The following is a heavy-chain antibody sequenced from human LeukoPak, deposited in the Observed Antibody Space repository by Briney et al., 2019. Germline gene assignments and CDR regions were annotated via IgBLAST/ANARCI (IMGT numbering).Heavy chain of an antibody. J-gene: IGHJ6*03. CDR2: INTNTGNP. CDR3: AREGRLGYDILTGYYIYYYYMDV. V-gene: IGHV7-4-1*02. Sequence: GASVKVSCKASGYTFTSYAMNWVRQAPGQGLEWMGWINTNTGNPTYAQGFTGRFVFSLDTSVSTAYLQISSLKAEDTAVYYCAREGRLGYDILTGYYIYYYYMDVWGKGTTVTVSS. CDR1: GYTFTSYA. D-gene: IGHD3-9*01.